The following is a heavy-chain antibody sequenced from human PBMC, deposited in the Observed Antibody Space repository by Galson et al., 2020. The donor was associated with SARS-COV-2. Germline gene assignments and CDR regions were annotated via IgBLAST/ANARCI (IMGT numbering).Heavy chain of an antibody. J-gene: IGHJ4*02. D-gene: IGHD3-16*01. CDR1: GFTFSDAW. Sequence: GESLKISCVASGFTFSDAWMCWVRQTPGKGLEWVGRIKSKNDGGTIQYPAPMKGRFTISRDDSKETVDLQMTSLKVEDTGVYYCVTGGLDYWGQGALVTVSS. CDR3: VTGGLDY. V-gene: IGHV3-15*05. CDR2: IKSKNDGGTI.